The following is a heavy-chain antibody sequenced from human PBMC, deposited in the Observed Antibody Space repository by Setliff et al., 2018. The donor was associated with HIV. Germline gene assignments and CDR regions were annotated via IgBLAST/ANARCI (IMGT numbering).Heavy chain of an antibody. J-gene: IGHJ4*02. Sequence: ASVKVSCKASGYTFISYDINWVRQAPGQGLEWMGWISAYNGNTRYAQKLQGRVTMTTDASTSTAYMELRSLRSDDTAVYYCAREGGSYYRDLDYWGQGTLVTVSS. V-gene: IGHV1-18*01. CDR1: GYTFISYD. CDR2: ISAYNGNT. CDR3: AREGGSYYRDLDY. D-gene: IGHD1-26*01.